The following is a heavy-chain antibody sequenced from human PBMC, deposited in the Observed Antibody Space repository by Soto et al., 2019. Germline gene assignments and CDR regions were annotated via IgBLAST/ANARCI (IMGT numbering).Heavy chain of an antibody. CDR3: ARVTLGGYYGSGSYYNDDY. D-gene: IGHD3-10*01. V-gene: IGHV4-30-4*01. CDR1: GGSISSGDYY. J-gene: IGHJ4*02. CDR2: IYYSGST. Sequence: SETLSLTCTVSGGSISSGDYYWSWIRQPPGKGLDWIGYIYYSGSTYYNPSLKSRVTISVDTSKNQFSLKLSSVTAADTAVYYCARVTLGGYYGSGSYYNDDYWGQGTLVTVSS.